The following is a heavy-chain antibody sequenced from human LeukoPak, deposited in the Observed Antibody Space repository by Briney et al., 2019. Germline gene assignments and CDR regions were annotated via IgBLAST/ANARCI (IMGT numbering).Heavy chain of an antibody. CDR3: ASNVVVVAAPRDGLDY. CDR2: IYYSGST. D-gene: IGHD2-15*01. V-gene: IGHV4-39*01. Sequence: KPSETLSLTCTVSGGSISSSSYYWGWIRQPPGKGLERIGSIYYSGSTYYNPSLKSRVTISVDTSKNQFSLKLSSVTAADTAVYYCASNVVVVAAPRDGLDYWGQGTLVTVSS. J-gene: IGHJ4*02. CDR1: GGSISSSSYY.